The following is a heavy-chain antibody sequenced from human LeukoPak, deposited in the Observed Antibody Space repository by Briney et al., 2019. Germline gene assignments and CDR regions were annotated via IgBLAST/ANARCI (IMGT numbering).Heavy chain of an antibody. CDR3: ARARYYYGHYFDY. V-gene: IGHV4-59*01. Sequence: SETLSLTCTVSGGSINNYYWSWIRQPPGKGLEWIGYIFNNGNTNYNPSLKSRVTISLDTSKNQFSLKLSSVTAADTAVYYCARARYYYGHYFDYWGQGTQVTVSS. CDR2: IFNNGNT. D-gene: IGHD3-10*01. CDR1: GGSINNYY. J-gene: IGHJ4*02.